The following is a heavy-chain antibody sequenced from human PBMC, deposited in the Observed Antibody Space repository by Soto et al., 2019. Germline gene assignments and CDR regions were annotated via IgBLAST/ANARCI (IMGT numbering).Heavy chain of an antibody. J-gene: IGHJ4*02. CDR2: INHSGST. Sequence: SETLSLTCSVYGGSFSGYYWSWIRQPPGKGLEWIGEINHSGSTNYNPSLKSRVTISVDTSKNQFSLKLSSVTAADTAVYYCARGHYDILTGYWRYYFDYWGQGTLVTVS. CDR1: GGSFSGYY. D-gene: IGHD3-9*01. CDR3: ARGHYDILTGYWRYYFDY. V-gene: IGHV4-34*01.